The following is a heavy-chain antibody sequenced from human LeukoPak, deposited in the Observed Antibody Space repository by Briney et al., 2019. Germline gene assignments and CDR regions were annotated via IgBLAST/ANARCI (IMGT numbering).Heavy chain of an antibody. V-gene: IGHV1-69*06. CDR2: IIPIFGTA. D-gene: IGHD6-13*01. CDR1: GGTFSSYA. J-gene: IGHJ6*03. CDR3: ARGLRQQLSPYYYMDV. Sequence: SVKVSCKASGGTFSSYAISWVRQAPGQGLEWMGGIIPIFGTANYAQKFQGRVTITADKSTSTAYMELSSLRSEDTAVYYCARGLRQQLSPYYYMDVWGKGTTVTVSS.